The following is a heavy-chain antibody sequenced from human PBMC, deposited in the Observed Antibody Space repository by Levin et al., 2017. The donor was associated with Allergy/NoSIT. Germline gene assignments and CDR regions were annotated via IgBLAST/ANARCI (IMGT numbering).Heavy chain of an antibody. V-gene: IGHV5-51*01. D-gene: IGHD3-10*01. J-gene: IGHJ6*02. Sequence: GESLKISCKGSGYSFTSYWIGWVRQMPGKGLEWMGIIYPGDSDTRYSPSFQGQVTIPADKSISTAYLQWSSLKASDTAMYYCARRRGEETQGRHYYGMDVWGQGTTVTVSS. CDR1: GYSFTSYW. CDR3: ARRRGEETQGRHYYGMDV. CDR2: IYPGDSDT.